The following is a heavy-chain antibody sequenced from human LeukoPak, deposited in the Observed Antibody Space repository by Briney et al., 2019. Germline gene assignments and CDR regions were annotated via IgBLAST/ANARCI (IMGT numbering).Heavy chain of an antibody. CDR2: ISSRSSHT. CDR1: GFTFSDYY. D-gene: IGHD1-1*01. J-gene: IGHJ4*02. V-gene: IGHV3-11*03. CDR3: ARIHNLGILAHFDY. Sequence: KPGGSLRLSCAASGFTFSDYYMSWIRQAPGKGLEWVSYISSRSSHTNYADSVKGRFTISRDNAKNSLYLQMNSLRAEDTAVYYCARIHNLGILAHFDYWGQGTLVTVSS.